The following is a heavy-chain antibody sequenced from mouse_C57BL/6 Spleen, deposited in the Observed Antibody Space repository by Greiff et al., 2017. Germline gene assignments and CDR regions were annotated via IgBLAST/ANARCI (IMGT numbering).Heavy chain of an antibody. D-gene: IGHD3-2*02. V-gene: IGHV1-80*01. CDR2: IYPGDGDT. J-gene: IGHJ2*01. CDR3: ARTAQVYYFDY. Sequence: LQQPGASVKISCKASGYAFSSYWMNWVKQRPGKGLEWIGQIYPGDGDTNYNGKFKGKATLTADKSSSTAYMQLSSLTSEDSAVYFCARTAQVYYFDYCGQGTTLTVSS. CDR1: GYAFSSYW.